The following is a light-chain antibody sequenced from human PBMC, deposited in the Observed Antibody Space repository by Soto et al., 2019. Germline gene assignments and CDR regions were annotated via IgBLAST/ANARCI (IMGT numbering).Light chain of an antibody. V-gene: IGLV4-69*01. J-gene: IGLJ3*02. CDR3: QTWGTGIPWV. Sequence: QLVLTQSPSASASLGASVKLTCTLSSGHSSYAIAWHQQQPEKGPRYLMKLNSDGSHSKWDGIPDRFSGSSSGAERSLTISSLQSEDEADYYCQTWGTGIPWVFGGGTKLTVL. CDR2: LNSDGSH. CDR1: SGHSSYA.